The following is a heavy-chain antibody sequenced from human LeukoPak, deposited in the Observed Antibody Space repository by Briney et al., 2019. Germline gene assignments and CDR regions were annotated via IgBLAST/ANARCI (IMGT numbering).Heavy chain of an antibody. CDR3: ARGASLGTHNWFDP. Sequence: SVKVSCKASGYTFTSYDINWVRQATGQGLEWMGWMIPNSGNTCYAQKFQGRATITRNTSITTAYMKLSRLRSEDTAVYYCARGASLGTHNWFDPWGQGTLVTVSS. J-gene: IGHJ5*02. V-gene: IGHV1-8*02. D-gene: IGHD7-27*01. CDR1: GYTFTSYD. CDR2: MIPNSGNT.